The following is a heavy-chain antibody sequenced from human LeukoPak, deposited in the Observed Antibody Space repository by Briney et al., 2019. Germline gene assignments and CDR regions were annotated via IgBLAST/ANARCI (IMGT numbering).Heavy chain of an antibody. CDR1: GFTFSDYY. V-gene: IGHV3-11*04. CDR2: ISSSGSTT. CDR3: ARGLARIVVVIAFDY. D-gene: IGHD3-22*01. J-gene: IGHJ4*02. Sequence: GGSLRLSCAASGFTFSDYYMSWIRQAPGKGLEWVACISSSGSTTYYADSVKGRFTISRDNAKNSLYLQMNSLRAEDTAVYYCARGLARIVVVIAFDYWGQGTLVTVSS.